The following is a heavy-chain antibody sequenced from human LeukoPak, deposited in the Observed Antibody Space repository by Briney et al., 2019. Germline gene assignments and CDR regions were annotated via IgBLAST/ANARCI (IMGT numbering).Heavy chain of an antibody. J-gene: IGHJ3*02. CDR3: ARARYVNSFYAFDI. CDR1: GGSISSYY. D-gene: IGHD3-9*01. CDR2: LSKSGNT. V-gene: IGHV4-59*01. Sequence: SETLSLTCTVSGGSISSYYWSWIRLPPGKGLEWIGYLSKSGNTNYSPSLKSRVTIFGDTSKNQFFLELSSVTAADTAMYYCARARYVNSFYAFDIWGQGTLVTVSS.